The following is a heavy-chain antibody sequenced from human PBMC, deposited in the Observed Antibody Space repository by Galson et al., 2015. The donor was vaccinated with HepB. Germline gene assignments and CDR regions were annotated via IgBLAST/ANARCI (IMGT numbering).Heavy chain of an antibody. J-gene: IGHJ6*02. D-gene: IGHD4-17*01. V-gene: IGHV1-58*01. CDR1: GSTFSSSA. CDR3: AAGVGSVTLYYYYYIMDV. Sequence: SVKVSCKASGSTFSSSAVQWVRQAPGQRLEWIGWIVVGSGDTKYAQKFQERVTITRDTSTSTAYMELRSLRSEDTAVYYCAAGVGSVTLYYYYYIMDVWGQGTTVTVSS. CDR2: IVVGSGDT.